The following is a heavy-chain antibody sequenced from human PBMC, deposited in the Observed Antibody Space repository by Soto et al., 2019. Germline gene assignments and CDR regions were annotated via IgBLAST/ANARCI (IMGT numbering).Heavy chain of an antibody. CDR3: AKGGAKSPPPVAGTFYFDY. CDR2: ISGSGGST. D-gene: IGHD6-19*01. V-gene: IGHV3-23*01. J-gene: IGHJ4*02. CDR1: GFTFSSYA. Sequence: PGGSLRLSCAASGFTFSSYAMSWVRQAPGKGLEWVSAISGSGGSTYYADSVKGRFTISRDNSKNTLYLQMNSLRAEDTAVYYCAKGGAKSPPPVAGTFYFDYWGQGTLVTVSS.